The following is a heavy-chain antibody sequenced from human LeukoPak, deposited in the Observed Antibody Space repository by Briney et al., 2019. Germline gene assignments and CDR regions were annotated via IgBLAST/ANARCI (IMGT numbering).Heavy chain of an antibody. CDR3: ARGCPRPDSLGYCWLDP. CDR1: GGSLSGYY. V-gene: IGHV4-34*01. J-gene: IGHJ5*02. Sequence: TSETLSHTRAVYGGSLSGYYWCWIRQPPGKGLEWMGEINHSGSTNYNPSLKSRVTISVDTPKNQFSPKLSSAAAADTAVYYCARGCPRPDSLGYCWLDPWGQGTMVTVSS. D-gene: IGHD2-8*02. CDR2: INHSGST.